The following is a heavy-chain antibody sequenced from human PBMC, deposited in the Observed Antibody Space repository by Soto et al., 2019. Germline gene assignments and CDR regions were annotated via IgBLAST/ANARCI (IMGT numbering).Heavy chain of an antibody. CDR2: ISNIGFT. CDR3: ASPKIAFYNWFDP. D-gene: IGHD3-3*02. CDR1: GGSISSINNHFSNHY. J-gene: IGHJ5*02. Sequence: SDTLSLTCTVSGGSISSINNHFSNHYCSWIRLSPGKGLEWIGYISNIGFTRYNPSLKSRVSISVDTSKNQFSLKLTSVTAADTAVYYCASPKIAFYNWFDPWGQGTLVTVSS. V-gene: IGHV4-59*08.